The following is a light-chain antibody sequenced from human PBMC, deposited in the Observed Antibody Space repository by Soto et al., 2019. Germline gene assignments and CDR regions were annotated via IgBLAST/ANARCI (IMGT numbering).Light chain of an antibody. V-gene: IGKV1-5*01. CDR1: QNINAW. J-gene: IGKJ1*01. CDR2: DAS. Sequence: DIHMTQSPSSLSVSVGDRVTITCRTSQNINAWLAWYQQRPGQAPKLLIYDASTVQSGVPSRFSGSGSGTEFTLTISSLQSEDFAVYFCQQYDYWPRTFGQGTKVDIK. CDR3: QQYDYWPRT.